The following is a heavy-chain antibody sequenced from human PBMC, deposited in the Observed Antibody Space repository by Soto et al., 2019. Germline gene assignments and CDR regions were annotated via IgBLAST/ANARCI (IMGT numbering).Heavy chain of an antibody. CDR2: IKQDGSEK. Sequence: EVQLVESGGGLVQPGGSLRLSCAASGFTFSSFWMSWVRQAPGKGPEWVANIKQDGSEKYYVDSVKGRFTISRDNAKISLFLQMNSLRVEDTAVFYCARVPGPPYCYGGRCHNPEYFQDWGQGTLVTVSS. V-gene: IGHV3-7*01. D-gene: IGHD2-15*01. J-gene: IGHJ1*01. CDR3: ARVPGPPYCYGGRCHNPEYFQD. CDR1: GFTFSSFW.